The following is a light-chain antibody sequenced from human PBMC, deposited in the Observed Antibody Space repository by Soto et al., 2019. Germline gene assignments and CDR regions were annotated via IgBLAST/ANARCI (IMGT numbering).Light chain of an antibody. CDR2: EVS. V-gene: IGLV2-14*01. CDR3: FSYTSSGTYV. Sequence: QSALTQPASGSGSPGQSITISCTGTSSDVGNYKYVSWYQQHPGKAPKLMIYEVSNRPSGVSNRFSGSKSGNTASLTISGLQAEDETDYYCFSYTSSGTYVFGTGTKVTLL. CDR1: SSDVGNYKY. J-gene: IGLJ1*01.